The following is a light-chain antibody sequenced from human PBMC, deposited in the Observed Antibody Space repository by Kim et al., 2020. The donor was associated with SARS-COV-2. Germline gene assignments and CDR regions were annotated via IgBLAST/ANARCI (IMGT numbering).Light chain of an antibody. V-gene: IGKV3-20*01. J-gene: IGKJ1*01. CDR1: QSGSGSY. CDR3: QQYGSSPQT. Sequence: SPGERATFSCRASQSGSGSYSAWYQQKPGQAPRLLIYDASTRATGIPDRFSGSGSGTDFTLTINRLEPEDFAVYYCQQYGSSPQTFGQGTKVDIK. CDR2: DAS.